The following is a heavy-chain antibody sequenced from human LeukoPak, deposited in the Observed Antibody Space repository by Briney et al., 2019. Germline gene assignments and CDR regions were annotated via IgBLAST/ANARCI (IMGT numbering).Heavy chain of an antibody. J-gene: IGHJ4*02. D-gene: IGHD1-26*01. CDR1: GYFFTGFH. Sequence: GASVKVSCKASGYFFTGFHMHWVRQAPGQGLGWMGWINPDSGGSNTAQKFQGRVTMTRDTSIGTAYMELSRLRSDDTAVYYCAKGEVSVGHFALWGQGTLVTVSS. CDR2: INPDSGGS. CDR3: AKGEVSVGHFAL. V-gene: IGHV1-2*02.